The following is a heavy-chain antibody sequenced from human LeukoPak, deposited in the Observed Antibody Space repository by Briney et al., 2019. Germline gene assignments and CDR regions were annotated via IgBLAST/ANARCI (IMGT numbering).Heavy chain of an antibody. J-gene: IGHJ4*02. CDR1: GGSISSGDYY. CDR2: IYYSGST. D-gene: IGHD3-3*01. CDR3: ARLRFDFWSGYTHPYFDY. V-gene: IGHV4-30-4*08. Sequence: PSETLSLTCTVSGGSISSGDYYWGWIRQPPGKGLEWIGYIYYSGSTYYNPSLKSRVTISVDTSKNQFSLKLSSVTAADTAVYFCARLRFDFWSGYTHPYFDYWGQGTLVTVSS.